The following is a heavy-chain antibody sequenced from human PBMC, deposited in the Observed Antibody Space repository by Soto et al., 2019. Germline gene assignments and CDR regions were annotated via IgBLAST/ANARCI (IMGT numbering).Heavy chain of an antibody. D-gene: IGHD2-21*01. Sequence: SETLSLTCTVSGGSISSGGYYWSWIRQHPGKGLEWIGYIYYSGSTYYNPSLKSRVTISVDTSKNQFSLKLSSVTAADTAVYYCAREIAGYSPYFDYWGQGNLVTVS. CDR1: GGSISSGGYY. V-gene: IGHV4-31*03. CDR2: IYYSGST. J-gene: IGHJ4*02. CDR3: AREIAGYSPYFDY.